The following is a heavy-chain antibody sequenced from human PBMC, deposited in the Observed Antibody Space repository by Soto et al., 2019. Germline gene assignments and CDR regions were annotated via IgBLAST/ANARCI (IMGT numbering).Heavy chain of an antibody. D-gene: IGHD1-26*01. V-gene: IGHV4-38-2*01. J-gene: IGHJ4*02. CDR1: GFGVRSTYF. Sequence: PSETLSLTCVVSGFGVRSTYFWGWIRQPPGKGLEWIGSVHHDGNAYYPPSVLGRVTISVDTANNQVSLSLRSVTAEDTATYYCGRIIGATSVESWGKGILVTVSA. CDR2: VHHDGNA. CDR3: GRIIGATSVES.